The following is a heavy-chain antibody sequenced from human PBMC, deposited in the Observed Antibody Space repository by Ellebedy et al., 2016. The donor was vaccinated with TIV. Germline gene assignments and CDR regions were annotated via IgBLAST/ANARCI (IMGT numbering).Heavy chain of an antibody. CDR3: VRDNTYYDATSGYKDALDL. Sequence: GESLKISXAASGFSFSNFWIAWVRQAPGKGLEWVANMKQDGSEKNFLDSVKGRFTISRDNAKNSLYLQMNSLRAEDTAVYFCVRDNTYYDATSGYKDALDLWGQGTMVTVSS. V-gene: IGHV3-7*01. CDR1: GFSFSNFW. D-gene: IGHD3-22*01. J-gene: IGHJ3*01. CDR2: MKQDGSEK.